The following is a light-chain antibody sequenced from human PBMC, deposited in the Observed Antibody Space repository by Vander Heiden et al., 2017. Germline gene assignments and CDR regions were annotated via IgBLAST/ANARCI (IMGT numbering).Light chain of an antibody. CDR1: QSVLYSSNNKNY. CDR2: WAS. V-gene: IGKV4-1*01. J-gene: IGKJ3*01. CDR3: QQYYSTPFT. Sequence: DIVMTQSPDPLAVSLGERATINCKSSQSVLYSSNNKNYLAWYQQKPGQPPKLLIYWASTRESGVPDRFSGSGSGTDLTLTISSLQAEDVAVYYCQQYYSTPFTFGPGTKVDIK.